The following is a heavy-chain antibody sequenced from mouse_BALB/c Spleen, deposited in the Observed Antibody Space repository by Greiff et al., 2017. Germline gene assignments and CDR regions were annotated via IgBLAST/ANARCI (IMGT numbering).Heavy chain of an antibody. Sequence: VHLVESGPGLVAPSESLSITCTASGFSLTSYGVHWVRQPPGKGLEWLGGIWAGGSTNYYSALMSRLSISKDNSKGQVFLKMNSLQTDDTAMYYCARESAELTGTVFAYWGQGTLVTVSA. D-gene: IGHD4-1*01. V-gene: IGHV2-9*02. CDR2: IWAGGST. J-gene: IGHJ3*01. CDR3: ARESAELTGTVFAY. CDR1: GFSLTSYG.